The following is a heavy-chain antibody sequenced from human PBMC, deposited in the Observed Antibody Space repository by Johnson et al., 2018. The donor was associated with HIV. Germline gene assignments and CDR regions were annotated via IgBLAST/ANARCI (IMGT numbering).Heavy chain of an antibody. CDR1: GFTFSTYA. D-gene: IGHD2-21*02. J-gene: IGHJ3*02. CDR2: IRFDGGNK. CDR3: ARGGLLSPDAFDI. V-gene: IGHV3-30*02. Sequence: VQLVESGGGVVRPGESLRLSCAASGFTFSTYAMHWVRQAPGKGLEWVSFIRFDGGNKYYADSVKGRFTISRDNSKNTLYLQMNSLRAEDTAVYYCARGGLLSPDAFDIWGQGTMVTVSS.